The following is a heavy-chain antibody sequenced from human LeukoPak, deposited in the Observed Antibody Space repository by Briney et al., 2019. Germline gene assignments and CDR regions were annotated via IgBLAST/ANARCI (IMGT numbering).Heavy chain of an antibody. CDR1: GGSFSGYY. CDR3: ARENGYDSNQNAFDF. CDR2: INHSGST. V-gene: IGHV4-34*01. J-gene: IGHJ3*01. D-gene: IGHD5-12*01. Sequence: SETLSLTCAVYGGSFSGYYWSWIRQPPGKGLEWIGEINHSGSTNYNPSLKSRVTISVDTSKNQFSLKLSSVTAADTAVYYCARENGYDSNQNAFDFWGQGTMVTVSS.